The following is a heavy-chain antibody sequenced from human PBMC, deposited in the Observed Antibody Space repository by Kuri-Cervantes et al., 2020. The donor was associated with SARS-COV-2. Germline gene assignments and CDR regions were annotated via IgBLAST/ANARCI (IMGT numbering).Heavy chain of an antibody. Sequence: GGSLRLSCAASGFTFSNAWMNWVRQAPGKGLERVGRIKSKTDGGTTGYAAPVKGRFTISRDDSKNTLYLQMNSLKTEDTAVYYCTTDTPLSQHYDFWSGYHYGMDVWGQGTTVTVSS. CDR2: IKSKTDGGTT. CDR1: GFTFSNAW. V-gene: IGHV3-15*07. CDR3: TTDTPLSQHYDFWSGYHYGMDV. D-gene: IGHD3-3*01. J-gene: IGHJ6*02.